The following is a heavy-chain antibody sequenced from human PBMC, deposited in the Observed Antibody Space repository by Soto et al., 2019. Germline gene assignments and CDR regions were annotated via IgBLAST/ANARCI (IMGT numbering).Heavy chain of an antibody. J-gene: IGHJ5*02. CDR2: INPNNGAT. V-gene: IGHV1-2*02. CDR3: ASHDPGARFDP. D-gene: IGHD1-1*01. CDR1: RYIFTAYF. Sequence: QVQLVQSGAEVKKPGAAVKVSCKAPRYIFTAYFMHWVRQAPGQGLEWKGWINPNNGATHYGLSFQGRGTMTSDTAISTAYMELSSLRYDDTAVYDCASHDPGARFDPWCQGTLVIVSS.